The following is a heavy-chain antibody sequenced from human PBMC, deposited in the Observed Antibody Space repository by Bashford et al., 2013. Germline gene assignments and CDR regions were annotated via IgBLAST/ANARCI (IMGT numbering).Heavy chain of an antibody. CDR2: SVKVVVP. CDR3: ARDGDSDYYDSSGPI. Sequence: VRQAPGKGWSGSPLSVKVVVPHSTQTPVKGRFTISRDNSKNSLYLQMNNLRAEDTAMYYCARDGDSDYYDSSGPIWGQGTMVT. V-gene: IGHV3-23*01. J-gene: IGHJ3*02. D-gene: IGHD3-22*01.